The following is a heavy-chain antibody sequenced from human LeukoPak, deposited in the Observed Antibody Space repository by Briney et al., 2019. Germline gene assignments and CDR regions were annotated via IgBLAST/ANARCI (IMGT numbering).Heavy chain of an antibody. V-gene: IGHV1-18*01. J-gene: IGHJ4*02. CDR1: GYTFTSSG. CDR2: ISAYNGNT. Sequence: ASVKVSCKASGYTFTSSGISWVRQAPGQGLEWMGWISAYNGNTNYAQKLQGRVTMTTDTSTSTAYMELRSLRSDDTAIYYCARDVEMYYDSSAYGDYWGQGTLVTVSS. D-gene: IGHD3-22*01. CDR3: ARDVEMYYDSSAYGDY.